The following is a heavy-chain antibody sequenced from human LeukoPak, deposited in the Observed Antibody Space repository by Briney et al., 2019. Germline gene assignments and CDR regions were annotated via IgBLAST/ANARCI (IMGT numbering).Heavy chain of an antibody. J-gene: IGHJ4*02. V-gene: IGHV4-59*01. CDR1: GGSISSYY. Sequence: SETLSLTCTVSGGSISSYYWSWIRQPPGKGLEWIGYIYYSGSTNYNPSLKSRVTISVDTSKNQFSLKLSSVTAEDTAVYYCARNSYWGQGTLVTVSS. CDR3: ARNSY. CDR2: IYYSGST.